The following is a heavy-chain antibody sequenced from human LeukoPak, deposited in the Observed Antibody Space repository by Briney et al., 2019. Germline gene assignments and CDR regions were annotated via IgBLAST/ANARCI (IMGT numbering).Heavy chain of an antibody. CDR2: ISSSSSTI. Sequence: GGSLRLSCAASGFTFSSYSMNWVRQAPGKGLEWVSYISSSSSTIYYADSVKGRFTISRDNAKNSLYLQMSSLRDEDTAVYYCASEGAATVTTFGYWGQGTLVTVSS. D-gene: IGHD4-17*01. V-gene: IGHV3-48*02. CDR1: GFTFSSYS. J-gene: IGHJ4*02. CDR3: ASEGAATVTTFGY.